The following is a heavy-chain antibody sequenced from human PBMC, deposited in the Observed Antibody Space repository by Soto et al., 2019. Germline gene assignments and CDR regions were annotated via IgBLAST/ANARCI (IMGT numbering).Heavy chain of an antibody. D-gene: IGHD3-16*01. CDR3: ARHGGTPDLYFDY. Sequence: GGALRLSCAASGFIFGAHAMSWVRQAPGKGLEWVSAINWIGGSTNYADSMKGRFTISRDNAKNSLYLQMSSLRAEDTALYYCARHGGTPDLYFDYWGQGTPVTVSS. CDR2: INWIGGST. CDR1: GFIFGAHA. J-gene: IGHJ4*02. V-gene: IGHV3-20*04.